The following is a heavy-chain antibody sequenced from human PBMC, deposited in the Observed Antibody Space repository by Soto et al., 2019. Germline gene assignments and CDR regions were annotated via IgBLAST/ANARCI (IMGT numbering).Heavy chain of an antibody. CDR3: ARVPPRITIFGVVTYYFDY. D-gene: IGHD3-3*01. J-gene: IGHJ4*02. CDR1: GGSLSDYF. CDR2: MNHLGSI. V-gene: IGHV4-34*01. Sequence: SETLSLTCVVSGGSLSDYFWSWIRQPPGMALEWIGEMNHLGSINYNPSLKSRVTMSVDTSKNQFSLKLNSVTAADTAVYYCARVPPRITIFGVVTYYFDYWGQGTLVTVSS.